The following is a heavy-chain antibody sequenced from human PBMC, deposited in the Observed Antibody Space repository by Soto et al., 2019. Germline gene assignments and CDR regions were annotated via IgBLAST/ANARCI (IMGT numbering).Heavy chain of an antibody. D-gene: IGHD4-4*01. J-gene: IGHJ3*02. CDR2: VFYSGNT. Sequence: QVQLQESGPGLVKPSETLSLTCTVSGFSISTYYWTWIRQPPGKGLEWIGQVFYSGNTNYNPSLKSRVTISVDASRNQFSLRLSSVTAADTAMYYCASRDYNDAFDIWGQGTLVTVSS. CDR1: GFSISTYY. V-gene: IGHV4-59*01. CDR3: ASRDYNDAFDI.